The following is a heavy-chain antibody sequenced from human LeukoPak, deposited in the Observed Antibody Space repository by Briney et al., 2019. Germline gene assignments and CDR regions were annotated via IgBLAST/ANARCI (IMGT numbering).Heavy chain of an antibody. Sequence: ASVKVSCKASGYTFTSYAMNWVRQAPGQGLEWMGWINTNTGNPTYAQGFTGRFVFSLDTSVSTAYLQISSLKAGDTAVYYCASFDFWSGYSLWDYWGQGTLVTVSS. CDR3: ASFDFWSGYSLWDY. CDR1: GYTFTSYA. J-gene: IGHJ4*02. CDR2: INTNTGNP. V-gene: IGHV7-4-1*02. D-gene: IGHD3-3*01.